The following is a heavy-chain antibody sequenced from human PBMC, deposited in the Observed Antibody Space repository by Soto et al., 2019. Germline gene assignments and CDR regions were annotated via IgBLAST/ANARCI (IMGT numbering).Heavy chain of an antibody. Sequence: QVQLVESGGGVVQPGRSLRLSCAASGFNFNRYAMHWVRQAPGKGLEWVALLSLDGSTESYADSVNGRFTISRDNSKNTLYLQMNSLRPEDTAVYYCARPRFYDPPKYLLDYWGQGTLVTVSS. J-gene: IGHJ4*02. CDR2: LSLDGSTE. CDR3: ARPRFYDPPKYLLDY. D-gene: IGHD3-22*01. V-gene: IGHV3-30-3*01. CDR1: GFNFNRYA.